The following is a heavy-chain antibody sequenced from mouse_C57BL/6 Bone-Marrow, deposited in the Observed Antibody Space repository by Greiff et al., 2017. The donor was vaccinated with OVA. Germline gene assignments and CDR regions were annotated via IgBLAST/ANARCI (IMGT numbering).Heavy chain of an antibody. CDR3: AKGLIYSANYGYAMDY. CDR2: IDPEDGET. Sequence: VQLKESGAELVKPGASVKLSCTASGFNIKDYYMHWVKQRTEQGLEWIGRIDPEDGETKYAPKFQGKATITADTSSNTTYQQLSSLTSEDTAVYYCAKGLIYSANYGYAMDYWGQGTSVTVSS. V-gene: IGHV14-2*01. CDR1: GFNIKDYY. J-gene: IGHJ4*01. D-gene: IGHD2-1*01.